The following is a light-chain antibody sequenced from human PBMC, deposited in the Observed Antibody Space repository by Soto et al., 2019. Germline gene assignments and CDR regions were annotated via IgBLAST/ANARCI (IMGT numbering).Light chain of an antibody. CDR1: QSLDNR. V-gene: IGKV1-39*01. CDR3: QQSYSTPPT. Sequence: DIQMTQSPSSLSASVGDRVTITCRASQSLDNRLNWYQETAGKAPKPLIYAASSLQPGVPSRFSGSGSGTDFTLTISSLQPEDFATYYCQQSYSTPPTFGQGTKVEIK. J-gene: IGKJ1*01. CDR2: AAS.